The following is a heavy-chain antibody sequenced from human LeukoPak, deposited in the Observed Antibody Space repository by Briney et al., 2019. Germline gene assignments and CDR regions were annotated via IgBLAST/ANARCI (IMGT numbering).Heavy chain of an antibody. V-gene: IGHV4-59*01. J-gene: IGHJ5*02. CDR3: ARYTSRWYAQTDGFDP. Sequence: SEALSLTCTVPGSSISSYYRSWIRQPPGKGVGGGGNIYYSGSTNYKRSLKRRITISVATSKIPCPLKLRSVTAADTAVYYCARYTSRWYAQTDGFDPWGQGTLVTVSS. CDR1: GSSISSYY. CDR2: IYYSGST. D-gene: IGHD2-8*01.